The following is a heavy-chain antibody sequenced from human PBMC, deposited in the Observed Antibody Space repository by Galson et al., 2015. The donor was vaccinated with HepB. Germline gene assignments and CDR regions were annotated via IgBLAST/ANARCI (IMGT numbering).Heavy chain of an antibody. CDR2: INWNGGST. CDR3: ARISAAGTERWFDP. D-gene: IGHD6-13*01. CDR1: GFTFDDYG. V-gene: IGHV3-20*04. J-gene: IGHJ5*02. Sequence: SLRLSCAASGFTFDDYGMSWVRQAPGKGLEWVSGINWNGGSTGYADSVKGRFTISRDNAKNSLYLQMNSLRAEDTALYYCARISAAGTERWFDPWGQGTLVTVSS.